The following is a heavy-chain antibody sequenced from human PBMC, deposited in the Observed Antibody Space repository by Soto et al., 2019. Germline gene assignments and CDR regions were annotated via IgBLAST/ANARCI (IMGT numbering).Heavy chain of an antibody. D-gene: IGHD2-15*01. CDR1: GFTFSSYW. CDR2: INSDGSST. CDR3: ARNMVVAATRYPFDY. V-gene: IGHV3-74*01. Sequence: EVQLVESGGGLVQPGGYLRLSCAASGFTFSSYWMHWVRQAPGKGLLWVSRINSDGSSTSYADSVKGRFTISRDNAKNTLYLQMNSLRAEDTAVYYCARNMVVAATRYPFDYWGQGTLVTVSS. J-gene: IGHJ4*02.